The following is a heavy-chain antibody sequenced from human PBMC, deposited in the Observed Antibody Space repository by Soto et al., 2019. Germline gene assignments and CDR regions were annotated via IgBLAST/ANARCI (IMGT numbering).Heavy chain of an antibody. J-gene: IGHJ4*02. CDR3: ARDSYDCWSGSFTFTADYTMYALDY. V-gene: IGHV1-46*01. Sequence: QVQLVPSGAEVKKPGASMKVSCKASGYTFTSYYMHWVPQTPGQGLEWMGIINPSGSSTSYAKKVQGRVTMTRDTSTSTVYMEMSSLRSEVTAVYYCARDSYDCWSGSFTFTADYTMYALDYWGPGTLVTV. D-gene: IGHD3-3*01. CDR1: GYTFTSYY. CDR2: INPSGSST.